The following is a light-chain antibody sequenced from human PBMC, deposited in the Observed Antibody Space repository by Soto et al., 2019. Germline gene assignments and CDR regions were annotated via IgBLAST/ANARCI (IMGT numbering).Light chain of an antibody. CDR2: RDT. CDR1: SSNIGAGYD. J-gene: IGLJ2*01. CDR3: QSYDSSLSGVV. V-gene: IGLV1-40*01. Sequence: QPVLTQPPSASGAPGQRVTISCTGSSSNIGAGYDVHWYQQLPGTAPKLLIYRDTNRPSGVPDRFSGSKSGTSASLAITGLQADDEADYYCQSYDSSLSGVVFGGGTKLTVL.